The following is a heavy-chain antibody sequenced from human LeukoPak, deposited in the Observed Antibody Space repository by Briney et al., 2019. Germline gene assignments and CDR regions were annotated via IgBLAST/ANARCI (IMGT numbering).Heavy chain of an antibody. Sequence: SETLSLTCAVSGGSISSGGYSWSWIRQPPGKGLEWIGYIYHSGSTYYNPSLKSRVTISVDRSKNQFSLKLSSVTAADTAVYYCARVQAAAEAFDIWGQGTMVTVSS. CDR3: ARVQAAAEAFDI. CDR1: GGSISSGGYS. V-gene: IGHV4-30-2*01. CDR2: IYHSGST. J-gene: IGHJ3*02. D-gene: IGHD6-13*01.